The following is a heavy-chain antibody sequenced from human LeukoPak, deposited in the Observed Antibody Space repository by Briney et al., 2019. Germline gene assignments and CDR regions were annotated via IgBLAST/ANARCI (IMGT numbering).Heavy chain of an antibody. D-gene: IGHD3-9*01. CDR2: IKQDGSEK. CDR3: ARDRRYGLRYFDAAQDV. V-gene: IGHV3-7*01. Sequence: GGSLRLSCAASGFTYSSYWMSWVRQAPGKGLGWVADIKQDGSEKYYVDSVKGRFTISRDNAKNSLYLQMNSLRAEDTAVYYCARDRRYGLRYFDAAQDVWGQGTTVTVSS. CDR1: GFTYSSYW. J-gene: IGHJ6*02.